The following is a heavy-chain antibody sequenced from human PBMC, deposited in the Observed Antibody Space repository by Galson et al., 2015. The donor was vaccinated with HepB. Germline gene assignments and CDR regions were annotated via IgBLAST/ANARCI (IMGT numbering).Heavy chain of an antibody. CDR3: TREGGGDSDY. V-gene: IGHV3-49*03. Sequence: LRLSCATSGFTFGDYAMSWFRQAPGKGLEWVGFIRHKGYGGTAEYAASVKARFSISRDDSESIAYLQMDSLKTDDTAVYYCTREGGGDSDYWGQGTLVTVSS. D-gene: IGHD2-21*01. CDR2: IRHKGYGGTA. J-gene: IGHJ4*02. CDR1: GFTFGDYA.